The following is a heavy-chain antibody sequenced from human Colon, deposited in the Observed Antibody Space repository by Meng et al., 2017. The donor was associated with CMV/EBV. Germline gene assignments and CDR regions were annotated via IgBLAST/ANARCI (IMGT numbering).Heavy chain of an antibody. CDR1: GFTFSSYS. CDR3: ARDGKYRPVATTDY. Sequence: GGSLSLSCAASGFTFSSYSMNWVRQAPGKGLEWVSSISSSSSYIYYADSAQGRFTISGDNAKSSLYLQMNSLRAEDTAAYYCARDGKYRPVATTDYWGQGTLVTVSS. D-gene: IGHD5-12*01. CDR2: ISSSSSYI. V-gene: IGHV3-21*01. J-gene: IGHJ4*02.